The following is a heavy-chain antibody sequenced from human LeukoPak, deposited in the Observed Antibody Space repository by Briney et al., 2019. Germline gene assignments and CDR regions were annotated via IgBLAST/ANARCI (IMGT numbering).Heavy chain of an antibody. CDR1: GFTFSTYG. D-gene: IGHD7-27*01. Sequence: PGGSLRLSCAASGFTFSTYGMHWVGQAPGKGLEWVSVIWYDGSSKYYADSVRGRFTISRDNSKNTLYLQMNSLRAEDTAVYYCGRLRDWGSVSDYWGQGTLVTVSS. V-gene: IGHV3-30*02. J-gene: IGHJ4*02. CDR3: GRLRDWGSVSDY. CDR2: IWYDGSSK.